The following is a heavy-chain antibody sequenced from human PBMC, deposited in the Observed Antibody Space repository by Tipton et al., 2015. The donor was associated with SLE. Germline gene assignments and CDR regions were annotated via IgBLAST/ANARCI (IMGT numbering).Heavy chain of an antibody. CDR1: GFTFSSYA. CDR2: ISGGGDST. CDR3: VPRQVDFDH. J-gene: IGHJ4*02. V-gene: IGHV3-23*01. D-gene: IGHD2-15*01. Sequence: SLRLSCGVSGFTFSSYAMRWVRQAPGKGLEWVSVISGGGDSTSYSDSVKGRFTISRDNSKNTLYLQMDNLRGDDTAVYYCVPRQVDFDHWGQGTLVSVSS.